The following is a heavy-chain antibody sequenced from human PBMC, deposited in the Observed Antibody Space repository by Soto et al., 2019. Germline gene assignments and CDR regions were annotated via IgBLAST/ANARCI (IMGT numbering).Heavy chain of an antibody. V-gene: IGHV3-30*18. D-gene: IGHD2-15*01. J-gene: IGHJ4*02. Sequence: QVQLVESGGGVVQPGRSLRLSCAASGFTFSSYGMHWVRQAPGKGLEWVAVISYDGSNKYYADSVKGRFTISIDNSKNTLYLQMNSLRAEDTAVYYCAKETYSGPLDYWGQGTLVTVSS. CDR2: ISYDGSNK. CDR3: AKETYSGPLDY. CDR1: GFTFSSYG.